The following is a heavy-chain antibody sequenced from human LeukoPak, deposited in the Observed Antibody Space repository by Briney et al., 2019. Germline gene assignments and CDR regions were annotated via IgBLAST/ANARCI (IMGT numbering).Heavy chain of an antibody. Sequence: PSETLSLTSTVYGGSISSYYWSWVRQPPAKGLECNGSIYDSGRTIYNPSLKRRVTISVDTFIILFSLKLSSVTAADTAGYYCARVWQRGGYYFDYWGQGTLVTGSS. D-gene: IGHD6-25*01. CDR1: GGSISSYY. V-gene: IGHV4-59*01. J-gene: IGHJ4*02. CDR2: IYDSGRT. CDR3: ARVWQRGGYYFDY.